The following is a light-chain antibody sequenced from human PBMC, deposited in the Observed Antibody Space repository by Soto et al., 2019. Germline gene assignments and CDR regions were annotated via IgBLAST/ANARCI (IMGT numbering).Light chain of an antibody. CDR3: QQYNNWPPWT. J-gene: IGKJ1*01. CDR1: QSVSSN. CDR2: GAS. V-gene: IGKV3-15*01. Sequence: EIVMTQSPATLSVYKGERATLSCRASQSVSSNLAWYQQKPGQAPRLLIYGASTRATGIPARFSGSGSGTEFTLTISSLQSQDFAVYYCQQYNNWPPWTFGQGTKV.